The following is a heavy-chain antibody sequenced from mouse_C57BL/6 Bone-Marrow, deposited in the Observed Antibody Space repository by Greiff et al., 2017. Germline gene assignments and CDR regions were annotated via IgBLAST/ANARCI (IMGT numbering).Heavy chain of an antibody. CDR2: IDPETGGT. CDR1: GYTFTDYE. V-gene: IGHV1-15*01. Sequence: VKLMESGAELVRPGASVTLSCKASGYTFTDYEMHWVKQTPVHGLEWIGAIDPETGGTAYNQKFKGKAILTADKSSSTAYMELRSLTSEDSAVYYCTSPLYGSSYWYFDVWGTGTTVTVSS. D-gene: IGHD1-1*01. J-gene: IGHJ1*03. CDR3: TSPLYGSSYWYFDV.